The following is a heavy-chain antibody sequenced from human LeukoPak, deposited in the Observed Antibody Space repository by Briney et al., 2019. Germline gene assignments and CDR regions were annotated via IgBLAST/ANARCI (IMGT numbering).Heavy chain of an antibody. J-gene: IGHJ4*02. CDR1: GPTFRNAF. D-gene: IGHD3-3*01. CDR2: IESSTDGRTT. V-gene: IGHV3-15*04. Sequence: GGSLRLSCAASGPTFRNAFMNWVRQAPGKGLEWVGRIESSTDGRTTDYAAPVKGRFTMSRDDSKNSLYLQMNNPKTEDTGVYYCTTSPGITVFGVLTDYWGQGTLVIVSS. CDR3: TTSPGITVFGVLTDY.